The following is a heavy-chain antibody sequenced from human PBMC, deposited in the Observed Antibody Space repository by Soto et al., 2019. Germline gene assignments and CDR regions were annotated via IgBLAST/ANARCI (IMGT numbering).Heavy chain of an antibody. V-gene: IGHV3-21*01. Sequence: EVQLVESGGGLVKPGGSLRLSCAASGFTFSSYSMNWVRQAPGKGLEWVSSISSSSSYMYYADSVKGRFTISRDNAKNSLYLQMNSLRAEDTAVYYCARDPVDYGYSYGYYWGQGTLVTVSS. D-gene: IGHD5-18*01. CDR2: ISSSSSYM. CDR1: GFTFSSYS. J-gene: IGHJ4*02. CDR3: ARDPVDYGYSYGYY.